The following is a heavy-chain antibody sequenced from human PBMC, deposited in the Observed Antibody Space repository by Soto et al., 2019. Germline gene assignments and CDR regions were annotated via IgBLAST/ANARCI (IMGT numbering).Heavy chain of an antibody. V-gene: IGHV3-23*01. CDR2: ISGSGGST. CDR3: AKSVKKAAASDY. D-gene: IGHD6-13*01. Sequence: EVQLLESGGGLVQPGGSLRLSCAASGFTFSSYDMSWVRQAPGKGLEWGSAISGSGGSTYYADSVKGRFTICRDDSKNTLYLQMNSLRAEDAAVDYCAKSVKKAAASDYWGQGTLVTVSS. CDR1: GFTFSSYD. J-gene: IGHJ4*02.